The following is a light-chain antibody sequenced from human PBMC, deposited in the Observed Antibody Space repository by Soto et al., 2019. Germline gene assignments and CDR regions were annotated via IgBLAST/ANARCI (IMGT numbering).Light chain of an antibody. CDR1: QSLLHSDGYNY. V-gene: IGKV2-28*01. CDR3: MQALQLRT. Sequence: DIVLTQSPLSLPVTPEEPASISCRSSQSLLHSDGYNYLDWYLQKPGQSPQLLIYLGSNRASGVPDRFSGSGSGTDFTLRISRVEAEDVGVYYCMQALQLRTFGQGTKVDIK. CDR2: LGS. J-gene: IGKJ1*01.